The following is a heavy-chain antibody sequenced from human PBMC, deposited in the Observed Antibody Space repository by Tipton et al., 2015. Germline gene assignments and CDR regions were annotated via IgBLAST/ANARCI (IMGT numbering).Heavy chain of an antibody. V-gene: IGHV3-23*01. J-gene: IGHJ4*02. CDR1: EFTFRNYA. CDR2: ISGSGRST. D-gene: IGHD3-22*01. Sequence: SLRLSCAASEFTFRNYAMSWVRQAPGKGLEWVSTISGSGRSTYYADSVKGRFTISRDNSKNTLFLQMNSLRAEDTAVYYCAKDSPHPYYYDSSGYYFDYWGQGTLVTVSS. CDR3: AKDSPHPYYYDSSGYYFDY.